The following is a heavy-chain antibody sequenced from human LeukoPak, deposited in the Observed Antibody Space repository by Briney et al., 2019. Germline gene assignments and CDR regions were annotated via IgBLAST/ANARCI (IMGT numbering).Heavy chain of an antibody. CDR1: GYTFTGYH. V-gene: IGHV1-2*02. Sequence: ASVKVSCKPSGYTFTGYHIHWVRQAPGQGLEWMGWINPNSGGTNYAQKFQGRVTMTRDTSISTAYMELSSLRSEDTAVYYCARGRRAPVRFDPWGQGTLVTVSS. CDR2: INPNSGGT. D-gene: IGHD1-26*01. J-gene: IGHJ5*02. CDR3: ARGRRAPVRFDP.